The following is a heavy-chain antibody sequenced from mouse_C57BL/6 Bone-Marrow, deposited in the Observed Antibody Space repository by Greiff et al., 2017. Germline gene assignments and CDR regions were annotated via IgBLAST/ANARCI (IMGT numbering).Heavy chain of an antibody. CDR3: ADDGYYPFDY. J-gene: IGHJ2*01. Sequence: QVQLQQPGAELVKPGASVKLSCKASGYTFTSYWMHWVKQRPGQGLEWIGMIQPNSGSTNYNEKFKSKATLTVDKSSSTAYMQLSSLTSEDSAVYYCADDGYYPFDYWGQGTTLTVSS. CDR1: GYTFTSYW. V-gene: IGHV1-64*01. CDR2: IQPNSGST. D-gene: IGHD2-3*01.